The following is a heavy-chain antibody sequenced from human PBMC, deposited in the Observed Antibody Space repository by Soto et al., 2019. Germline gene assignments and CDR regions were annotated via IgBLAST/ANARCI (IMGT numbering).Heavy chain of an antibody. CDR3: VREMSGGDWNY. J-gene: IGHJ4*02. V-gene: IGHV1-46*01. CDR2: INTGNGDT. Sequence: QVQLVQSGAEVEKPGASAKLSCKASGYSFTSYFIHWVRQAPGQGLEWMGIINTGNGDTNYPQKFRGRVTLTRDTSTSTVYMELSSLRSQDTAMYYCVREMSGGDWNYWGQRTLVTVSS. D-gene: IGHD2-21*02. CDR1: GYSFTSYF.